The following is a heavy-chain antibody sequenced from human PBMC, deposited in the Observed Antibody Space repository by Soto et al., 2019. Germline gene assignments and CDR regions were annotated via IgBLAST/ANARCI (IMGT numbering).Heavy chain of an antibody. D-gene: IGHD5-12*01. Sequence: PGGSLRLSCAASGFTFSSYAMSWVRQAPGKGLEWVSAISGSGGSTYYADSVKGRFTISRDNSKNTLYLQMNSLRAEDTAVYYCGKAQPDLVAYFYFDYWGQGTLVTVSS. CDR2: ISGSGGST. V-gene: IGHV3-23*01. CDR3: GKAQPDLVAYFYFDY. J-gene: IGHJ4*02. CDR1: GFTFSSYA.